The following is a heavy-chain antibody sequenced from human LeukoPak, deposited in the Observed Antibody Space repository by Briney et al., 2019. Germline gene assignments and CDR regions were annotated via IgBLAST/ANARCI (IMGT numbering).Heavy chain of an antibody. V-gene: IGHV3-48*01. D-gene: IGHD3-16*02. CDR1: GFTFSSYS. CDR2: ISVSSNTI. Sequence: GGSLRLSCAASGFTFSSYSMNCVRQAPGKGLEWVSYISVSSNTIYQADSVKGRFTISRDNAKNSLYLQMNSLRAEDTAVYYCARGGLYVWGSYRYSDFDYRGQGTLVTVSS. J-gene: IGHJ4*02. CDR3: ARGGLYVWGSYRYSDFDY.